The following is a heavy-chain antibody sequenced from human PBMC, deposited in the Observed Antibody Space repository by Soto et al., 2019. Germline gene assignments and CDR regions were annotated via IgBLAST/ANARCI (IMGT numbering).Heavy chain of an antibody. J-gene: IGHJ4*02. Sequence: LRLSCAASGFTFSSYGMHWVRQAPGKGLEWVAVISYDGSNKYYADSVKGRFTISRDNSKNTLYLQMNSLRAEDTAVYYCVRGYCSGGSCYVLDYWGQGTLVTVSS. CDR1: GFTFSSYG. D-gene: IGHD2-15*01. CDR3: VRGYCSGGSCYVLDY. V-gene: IGHV3-30*03. CDR2: ISYDGSNK.